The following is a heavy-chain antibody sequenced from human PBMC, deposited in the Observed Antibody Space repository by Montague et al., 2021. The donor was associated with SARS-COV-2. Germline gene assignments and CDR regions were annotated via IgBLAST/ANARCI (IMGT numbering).Heavy chain of an antibody. D-gene: IGHD3-22*01. CDR3: ARGHLSVSMIVVVFTSASYYFDY. CDR2: IKQSGST. J-gene: IGHJ4*02. CDR1: GGSFGDDY. Sequence: SETLSLTCGVYGGSFGDDYWSWIRQPAGKGLEWIGDIKQSGSTNXNPSLKSRVTISVDTSRNQFSLKLTSVTAADTAVYFCARGHLSVSMIVVVFTSASYYFDYGGQGARVTVPS. V-gene: IGHV4-34*01.